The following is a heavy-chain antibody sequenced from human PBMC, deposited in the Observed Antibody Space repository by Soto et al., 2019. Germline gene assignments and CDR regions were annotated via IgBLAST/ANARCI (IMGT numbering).Heavy chain of an antibody. CDR2: IYPCDSDT. D-gene: IGHD4-17*01. Sequence: GESLKISCKGFGYSFSSHWIGWVRQMPGKGLEWMGIIYPCDSDTRYSPSSQGQVTISADKSISTAYLQWRSLKTSDTAMYYCVRSGAGPMTPASGTDYWGQGTLVTVSS. CDR3: VRSGAGPMTPASGTDY. CDR1: GYSFSSHW. V-gene: IGHV5-51*01. J-gene: IGHJ4*02.